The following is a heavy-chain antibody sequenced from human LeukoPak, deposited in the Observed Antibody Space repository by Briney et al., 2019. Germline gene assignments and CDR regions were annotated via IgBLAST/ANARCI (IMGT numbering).Heavy chain of an antibody. CDR3: VREVSGYYDSSGYYYPDY. CDR1: GFTFSTYW. CDR2: IMQDGSGK. Sequence: PGGSLRLSCAASGFTFSTYWMTWVRQAPGKGLEWVANIMQDGSGKYYVDSVKGRFTISRDNAKNSLYLQMNSLRAEDTAVYYCVREVSGYYDSSGYYYPDYWGQGTLVTVS. V-gene: IGHV3-7*01. D-gene: IGHD3-22*01. J-gene: IGHJ4*02.